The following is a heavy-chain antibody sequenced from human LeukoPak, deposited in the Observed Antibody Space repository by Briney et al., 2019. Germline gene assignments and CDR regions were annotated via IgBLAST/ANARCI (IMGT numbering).Heavy chain of an antibody. CDR1: GFTFSSYA. CDR2: NSGSGGST. D-gene: IGHD2-15*01. Sequence: GGSLRLSCAASGFTFSSYAMSWVRQAPGKGLEWVSANSGSGGSTHYADSVKGRFTISRDNSKNTLYLQMNSLRAEDTAVYYGEKVHYGYCSGGGCYRDWFDPWGQGTLATVSS. CDR3: EKVHYGYCSGGGCYRDWFDP. V-gene: IGHV3-23*01. J-gene: IGHJ5*02.